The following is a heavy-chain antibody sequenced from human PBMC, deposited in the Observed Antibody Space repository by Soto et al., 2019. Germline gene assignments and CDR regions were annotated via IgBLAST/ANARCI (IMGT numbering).Heavy chain of an antibody. V-gene: IGHV1-69*02. CDR3: ATEGYCSGGSCYPTSFYYGMDV. J-gene: IGHJ6*02. D-gene: IGHD2-15*01. CDR2: IIPILGIA. CDR1: GGTFSSYT. Sequence: ASVKVSCKASGGTFSSYTISWVRQAPGXGLEWMGRIIPILGIANYAQKFQGRVTITADKSTSTAYMELSSLRSEDTAVYYCATEGYCSGGSCYPTSFYYGMDVWGQGTTVTVSS.